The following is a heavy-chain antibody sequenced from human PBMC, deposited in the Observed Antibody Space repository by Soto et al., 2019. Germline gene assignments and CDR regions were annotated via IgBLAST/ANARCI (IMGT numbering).Heavy chain of an antibody. Sequence: PSETLSLTCTVSGGSISSSSYYWGWIRQPPGKGLEWIGSIYYSGSTYYNPSLKSRVTISVDTSKNQFSLKLSSVTAADTAVYYCAGRYCSGGSCYPSGAFDIWGLGTMVTVSS. V-gene: IGHV4-39*01. J-gene: IGHJ3*02. CDR1: GGSISSSSYY. CDR2: IYYSGST. D-gene: IGHD2-15*01. CDR3: AGRYCSGGSCYPSGAFDI.